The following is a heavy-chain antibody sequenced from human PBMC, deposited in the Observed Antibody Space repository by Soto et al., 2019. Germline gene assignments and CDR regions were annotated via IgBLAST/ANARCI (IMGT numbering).Heavy chain of an antibody. CDR3: ARDGSKGYSYFYGMDV. CDR1: GFTFSSYW. J-gene: IGHJ6*02. CDR2: IKQDGSEK. D-gene: IGHD5-18*01. V-gene: IGHV3-7*03. Sequence: PGGSLRLSCAASGFTFSSYWMSWVRQAPGKGLEWVANIKQDGSEKYYVDSVKGRFTISRDNAKNSLYLQMNSLRSEDTAVYYCARDGSKGYSYFYGMDVWGQGTTVTVSS.